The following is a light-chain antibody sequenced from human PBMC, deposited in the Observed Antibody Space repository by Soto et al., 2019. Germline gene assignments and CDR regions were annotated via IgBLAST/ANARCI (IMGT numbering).Light chain of an antibody. J-gene: IGKJ1*01. CDR3: QQYGGSPWT. CDR2: DAS. V-gene: IGKV3-20*01. CDR1: RNIANDY. Sequence: EVVLTQSPGTLSLSPGASATLSCRASRNIANDYLTWYQQKPGQSPRVLIYDASTRATGIPDRFSGSGSGTDFTLTISRLEPEDSAVYYCQQYGGSPWTFGQGTKVDIK.